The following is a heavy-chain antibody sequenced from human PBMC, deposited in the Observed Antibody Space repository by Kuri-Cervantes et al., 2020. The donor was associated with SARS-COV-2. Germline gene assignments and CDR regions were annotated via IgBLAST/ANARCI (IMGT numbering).Heavy chain of an antibody. J-gene: IGHJ5*02. CDR3: ATKLFGEHWFDP. CDR1: GGSFSGYY. D-gene: IGHD3-10*01. Sequence: GSLRLSCAVYGGSFSGYYWSRIRLTPGKGLEWIGYIFHTGSNSQNPSLKSRVTISLDTSKNQFSLSLNSVTPADTAVYYCATKLFGEHWFDPWGQGILVTVSS. V-gene: IGHV4-34*11. CDR2: IFHTGSN.